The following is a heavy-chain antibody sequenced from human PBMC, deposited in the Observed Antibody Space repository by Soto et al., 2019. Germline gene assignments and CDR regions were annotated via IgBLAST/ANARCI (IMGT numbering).Heavy chain of an antibody. Sequence: QVQLVESGGGVVQPGRSLRLSCAASGFTFSSYGMHWVRQAPGKGLEWVAVISYDGSNKYYADSVKGRFTISRDNSKNTLYLQMNSLRAEDTAVYYCAKDQYYYDSSGYYQLHYYYGMEVWGQGTTVTVSS. J-gene: IGHJ6*02. V-gene: IGHV3-30*18. CDR2: ISYDGSNK. D-gene: IGHD3-22*01. CDR1: GFTFSSYG. CDR3: AKDQYYYDSSGYYQLHYYYGMEV.